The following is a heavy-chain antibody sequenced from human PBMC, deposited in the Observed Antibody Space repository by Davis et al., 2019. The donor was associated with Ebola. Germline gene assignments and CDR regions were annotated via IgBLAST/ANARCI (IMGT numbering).Heavy chain of an antibody. J-gene: IGHJ1*01. D-gene: IGHD3-22*01. CDR2: ISSSSRYI. CDR3: ARSYDTSGYYPGYFQQ. V-gene: IGHV3-21*01. CDR1: GFTFSSYS. Sequence: GESLKISCAASGFTFSSYSMNWVRQAPGKGLEWVSSISSSSRYIYYADSVKGRFTISRDNAKNSLFLQMNSLRAEDTAVYYCARSYDTSGYYPGYFQQWGQGTLVTVYS.